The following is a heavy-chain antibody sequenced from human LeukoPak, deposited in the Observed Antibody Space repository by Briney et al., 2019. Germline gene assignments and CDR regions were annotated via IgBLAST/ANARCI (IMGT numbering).Heavy chain of an antibody. CDR1: GFTVSSNY. CDR3: ARNLVATISVWFDP. J-gene: IGHJ5*02. V-gene: IGHV3-53*01. CDR2: IYSGGST. Sequence: QPGGSLRLSCAASGFTVSSNYMSWVRRAPGKGLEWVSVIYSGGSTYYADSVKGRFTISRDNSKNTLYLQMNSLRAEDTAVYYCARNLVATISVWFDPWGQGTLVTVSS. D-gene: IGHD5-12*01.